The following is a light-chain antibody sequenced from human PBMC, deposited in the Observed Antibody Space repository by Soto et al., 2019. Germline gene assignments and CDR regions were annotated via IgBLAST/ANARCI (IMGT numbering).Light chain of an antibody. V-gene: IGKV3-11*01. CDR1: QSVSIG. CDR3: QQRHNWPIT. J-gene: IGKJ5*01. Sequence: EIVLTQSPGTLSLSPGERATLSCRASQSVSIGLAWYRQKPGQAPRLLIYDTSNRATGIPARFSGSGSGTDFTLTISGLEPADLGVYYCQQRHNWPITFGQGTRLEIK. CDR2: DTS.